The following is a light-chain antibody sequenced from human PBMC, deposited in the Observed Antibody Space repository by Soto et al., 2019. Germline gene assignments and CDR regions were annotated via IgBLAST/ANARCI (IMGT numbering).Light chain of an antibody. CDR3: QQRSNWPVT. CDR1: QSVSSY. J-gene: IGKJ1*01. Sequence: EIVLTQSPGTLSLSPGERATLSCRASQSVSSYLAWYQQKPGQAPRPLIYDAFTRATGISARFSGSGSGTDLTLTISSLEPEDFAVYYCQQRSNWPVTFGQGTKVEVK. V-gene: IGKV3-11*01. CDR2: DAF.